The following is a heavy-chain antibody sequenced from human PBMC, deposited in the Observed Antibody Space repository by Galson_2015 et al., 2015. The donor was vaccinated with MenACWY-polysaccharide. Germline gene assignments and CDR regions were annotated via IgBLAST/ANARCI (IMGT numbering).Heavy chain of an antibody. V-gene: IGHV3-23*01. CDR3: AKAPRLRYVLGGCWFDP. CDR1: GFTFSSYA. D-gene: IGHD3-3*02. Sequence: SLRLSCAASGFTFSSYAMSWVRQAPGKGLEWVSAISGSGGSTYYADSVKGRFTISRDNSKNTLYLQMNSLRAEDTAVYYCAKAPRLRYVLGGCWFDPWGQGTLVTVSS. J-gene: IGHJ5*02. CDR2: ISGSGGST.